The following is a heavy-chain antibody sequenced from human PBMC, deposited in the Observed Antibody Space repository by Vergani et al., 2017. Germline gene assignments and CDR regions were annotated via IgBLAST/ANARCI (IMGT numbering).Heavy chain of an antibody. J-gene: IGHJ6*03. V-gene: IGHV3-30*18. Sequence: QVQLAESGGGRVQPGRSLRLSCAASGFSFSSHAIHWVRQAPGKGLEWVAVISNDGSKKYYADSVKGRFTISRDNSKNTLDLQMNSLRTQDTAVYYCAKAGSVTSGSLQYNCYIDVWGKGTTVTVS. CDR2: ISNDGSKK. D-gene: IGHD3-10*01. CDR3: AKAGSVTSGSLQYNCYIDV. CDR1: GFSFSSHA.